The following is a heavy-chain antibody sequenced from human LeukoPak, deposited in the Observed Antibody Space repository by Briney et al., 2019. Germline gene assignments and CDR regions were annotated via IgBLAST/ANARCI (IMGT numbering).Heavy chain of an antibody. V-gene: IGHV4-59*01. CDR2: IYYSGNT. CDR1: GGSISHYY. Sequence: PSETLSLTCSVSGGSISHYYWTWIRQAPGKGLEWIAYIYYSGNTSYNPSLKSRVTMSVDTSKNQFSLNLKSVTAADTATYYCARDRPGSPNWLHPWGPGTLVTVSS. CDR3: ARDRPGSPNWLHP. J-gene: IGHJ5*02.